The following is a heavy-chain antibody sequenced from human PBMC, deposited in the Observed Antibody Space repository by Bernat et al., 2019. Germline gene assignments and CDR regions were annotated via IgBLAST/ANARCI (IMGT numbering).Heavy chain of an antibody. CDR3: ARGGGVPTYFQH. Sequence: QVQLVESGGGVVQPGRSLRLSCAVSGFIFSAYGMHWVRQAPGKGLEWVADISYDGSNKYYVDSVKGRFTISRDNTKNTLYLQVNSLRAEDTAVYYCARGGGVPTYFQHWGQGTLVTVSS. CDR2: ISYDGSNK. J-gene: IGHJ1*01. CDR1: GFIFSAYG. V-gene: IGHV3-30*03. D-gene: IGHD6-25*01.